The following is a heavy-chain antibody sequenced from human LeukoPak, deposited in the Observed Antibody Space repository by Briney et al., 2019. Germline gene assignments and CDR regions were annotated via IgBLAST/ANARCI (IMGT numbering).Heavy chain of an antibody. J-gene: IGHJ4*02. CDR2: ISSNGVST. D-gene: IGHD3-22*01. CDR3: ARDHNYYDSSGYPAY. CDR1: GFTFSGYP. Sequence: GGSLRLSCSASGFTFSGYPLHWVRQAPGKGLEYVSTISSNGVSTHYADSVKGRFTISRDNSKNTLYLQMNSLRAEDTAVYYCARDHNYYDSSGYPAYWGQGTLVTVSS. V-gene: IGHV3-64*04.